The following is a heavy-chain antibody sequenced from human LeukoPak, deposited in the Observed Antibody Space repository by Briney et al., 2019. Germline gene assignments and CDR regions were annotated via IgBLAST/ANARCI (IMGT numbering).Heavy chain of an antibody. CDR2: ISGSGGST. V-gene: IGHV3-23*01. CDR3: AKVGPLRRTGYYYYYMDV. CDR1: GFTFSSYA. J-gene: IGHJ6*03. D-gene: IGHD1/OR15-1a*01. Sequence: GGSLRLSCAASGFTFSSYAMSWVRQAPGKGLEWVSAISGSGGSTYYADSVKGRFTISRNNSKNTLYLQMNSLRAEDTAVYYCAKVGPLRRTGYYYYYMDVWGKGTTVTVSS.